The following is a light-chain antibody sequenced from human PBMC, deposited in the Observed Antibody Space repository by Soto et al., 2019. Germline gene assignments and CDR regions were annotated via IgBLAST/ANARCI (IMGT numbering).Light chain of an antibody. Sequence: DIQMTQSPSTLSASVGERVTITCRASQSIGSWLAWYQQKPGKAPKLLIYAASSVQSGVPSRFSGSGSGTGFILTISSLQPEDFATYYCLQAYIYPRTFGQGTKVDI. CDR3: LQAYIYPRT. CDR1: QSIGSW. CDR2: AAS. V-gene: IGKV1-5*01. J-gene: IGKJ1*01.